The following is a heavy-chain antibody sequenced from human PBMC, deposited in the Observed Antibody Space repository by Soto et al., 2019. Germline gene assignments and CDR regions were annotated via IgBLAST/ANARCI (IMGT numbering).Heavy chain of an antibody. D-gene: IGHD2-2*01. CDR2: IVVGSGNT. CDR3: AATDIVVVPAATRRTDYYYYMDV. J-gene: IGHJ6*03. CDR1: GFTFTSSA. Sequence: QMQLVQSGPEVKKPGTSVKVSCKASGFTFTSSAMQWVRQARGQRLEWIGWIVVGSGNTNYAQKFQERVTITRDMSTSTAYMELSSLGSEDTAVYYCAATDIVVVPAATRRTDYYYYMDVWGKGTTVTVSS. V-gene: IGHV1-58*02.